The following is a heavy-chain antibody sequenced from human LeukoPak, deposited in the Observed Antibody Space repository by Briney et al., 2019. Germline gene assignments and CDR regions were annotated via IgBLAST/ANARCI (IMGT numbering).Heavy chain of an antibody. CDR3: ARDITAVAGYYYYYMDV. J-gene: IGHJ6*03. V-gene: IGHV4-61*02. CDR1: GGSISSGSYY. D-gene: IGHD6-19*01. Sequence: SQTLSLTCTVSGGSISSGSYYWSWIRQPAGKGLEWIGRIYTSGSTNYNPSLKSRVTISVDTSKNQFSLKLSSVTAADTAVYYCARDITAVAGYYYYYMDVWGKGTTVTVS. CDR2: IYTSGST.